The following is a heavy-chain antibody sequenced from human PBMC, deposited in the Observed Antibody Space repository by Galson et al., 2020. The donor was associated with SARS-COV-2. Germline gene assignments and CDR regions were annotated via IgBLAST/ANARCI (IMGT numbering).Heavy chain of an antibody. V-gene: IGHV3-30*04. Sequence: GGSLRLSCAASGFTFSSYAMHWVRQAPGKGLEWVAVISYDGSNKYYADSVKGRFTISRDNSKNTLYLQMNSLRAEDTAVYYCARCKGWLQLASGPFDIWGQGTMVTVSS. CDR2: ISYDGSNK. D-gene: IGHD5-12*01. J-gene: IGHJ3*02. CDR1: GFTFSSYA. CDR3: ARCKGWLQLASGPFDI.